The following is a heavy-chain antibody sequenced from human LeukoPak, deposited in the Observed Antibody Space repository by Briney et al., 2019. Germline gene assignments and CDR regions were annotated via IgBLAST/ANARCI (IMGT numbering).Heavy chain of an antibody. J-gene: IGHJ1*01. CDR3: ATGGGRGWYRALEH. Sequence: GMSLRLSCAVSTFIFKNYAMHWVRQAPGKGLEWVAVVSYDGRDQYYADSVKGRFTISRDNSNNTLYLQMNNMRAEDTAVYYCATGGGRGWYRALEHWGQGTLVVVSS. CDR2: VSYDGRDQ. CDR1: TFIFKNYA. D-gene: IGHD6-19*01. V-gene: IGHV3-30*03.